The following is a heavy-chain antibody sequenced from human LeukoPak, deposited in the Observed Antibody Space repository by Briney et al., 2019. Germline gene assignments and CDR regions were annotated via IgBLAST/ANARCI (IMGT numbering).Heavy chain of an antibody. V-gene: IGHV3-66*01. CDR3: ARDNGIAVAGFDH. Sequence: GGSLRLSCAASEFTVSSNYMSWVRQAPGKGLEWVSVIYSGGSTYYADSVKGRFTISRDNSKNTLYLQMNSLRAEDTAVYYCARDNGIAVAGFDHWGQGTLVTVSS. CDR2: IYSGGST. J-gene: IGHJ4*02. D-gene: IGHD6-19*01. CDR1: EFTVSSNY.